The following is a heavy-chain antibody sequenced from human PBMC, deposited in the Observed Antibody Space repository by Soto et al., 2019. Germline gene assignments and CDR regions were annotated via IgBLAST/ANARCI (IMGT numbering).Heavy chain of an antibody. CDR2: IWYDGSNK. D-gene: IGHD2-15*01. V-gene: IGHV3-33*01. CDR1: GFTFSSYG. Sequence: GGSLRLSCAASGFTFSSYGMHWVRQAPGKGLEWVAVIWYDGSNKYYADSVKGRFTISRDNSKNTLYLQMNSLRAEDTAVYYCARSLVVIVAATTNFYYYGMDVWGQGTTVTVSS. J-gene: IGHJ6*02. CDR3: ARSLVVIVAATTNFYYYGMDV.